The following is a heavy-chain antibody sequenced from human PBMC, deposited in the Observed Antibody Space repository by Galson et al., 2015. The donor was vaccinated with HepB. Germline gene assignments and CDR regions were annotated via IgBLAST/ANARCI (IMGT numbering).Heavy chain of an antibody. CDR2: ISGLGGAT. CDR3: AKKLLWFGGDFYGMDV. Sequence: SLRLSCAASGFTFSSHGMSWVRQAPGTGLEWVSTISGLGGATYYAESVKGRFTISRDDSIKMVYLQMHSLRAEDTAVYYCAKKLLWFGGDFYGMDVWGQGTTVTVSS. J-gene: IGHJ6*02. CDR1: GFTFSSHG. D-gene: IGHD3-10*01. V-gene: IGHV3-23*01.